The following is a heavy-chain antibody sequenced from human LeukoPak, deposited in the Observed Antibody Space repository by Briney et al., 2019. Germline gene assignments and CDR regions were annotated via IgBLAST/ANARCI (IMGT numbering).Heavy chain of an antibody. D-gene: IGHD4-23*01. V-gene: IGHV1-69*05. CDR2: IIPMSTTA. Sequence: ASVKVSCKVSGGIYRITAITWVRQAPGQGLEWMGGIIPMSTTANYAQKFQGRVTITRDDSTSTAYMEVSSLRSEDTALYYCATYGGSTAEYFQHWGQGALVTVSS. J-gene: IGHJ1*01. CDR1: GGIYRITA. CDR3: ATYGGSTAEYFQH.